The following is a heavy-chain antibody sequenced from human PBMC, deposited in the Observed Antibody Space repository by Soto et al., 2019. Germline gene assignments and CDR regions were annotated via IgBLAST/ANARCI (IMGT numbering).Heavy chain of an antibody. J-gene: IGHJ5*02. CDR3: ARDLPPAYCGGDCYINWFDP. CDR1: GGSISSSNC. V-gene: IGHV4-4*02. CDR2: IYHSGST. Sequence: SETLSLTCAVSGGSISSSNCWSWVRQPPGKGLEWIGEIYHSGSTNYNPSLKSRVTISVDKSKNQFSLKLSSVTAADTAVYYCARDLPPAYCGGDCYINWFDPWGQGTLVTVSS. D-gene: IGHD2-21*02.